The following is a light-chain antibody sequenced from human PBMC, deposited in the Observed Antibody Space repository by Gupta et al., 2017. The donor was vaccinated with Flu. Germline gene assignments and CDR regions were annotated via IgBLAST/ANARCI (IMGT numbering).Light chain of an antibody. CDR1: QHVNNKF. V-gene: IGKV3-20*01. Sequence: VLTQSPGTLSLSPGERATLSCRASQHVNNKFLAWYHQKPGQAPRLLIYGASNRAADIPYRFSGSGSGTDFTLTISRREPEDFAVYYCQQDSSSPYSFGQGTTLEIK. CDR3: QQDSSSPYS. J-gene: IGKJ2*03. CDR2: GAS.